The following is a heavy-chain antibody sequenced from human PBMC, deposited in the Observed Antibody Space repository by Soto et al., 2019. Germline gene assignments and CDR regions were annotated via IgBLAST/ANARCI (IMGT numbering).Heavy chain of an antibody. D-gene: IGHD6-19*01. CDR3: AKEVAVAGDFDY. V-gene: IGHV3-30*18. CDR1: GFTFSSYG. J-gene: IGHJ4*02. Sequence: GGSLRLSCVASGFTFSSYGIHWVRQAPGKGLEWVAVISSDGNTKYYADSVKGRFTISRDNSKNTLYLQMDSLRPEDTAVYYCAKEVAVAGDFDYWGQGTLVTVSS. CDR2: ISSDGNTK.